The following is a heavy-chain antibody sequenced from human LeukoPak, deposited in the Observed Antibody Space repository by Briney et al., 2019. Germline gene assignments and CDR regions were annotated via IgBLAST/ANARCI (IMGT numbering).Heavy chain of an antibody. CDR2: ISYSGNT. CDR3: ARSIIVGTSYYFDY. V-gene: IGHV4-59*08. Sequence: SETLSLTCTVSGGSINSYYWSWIRQPPGKGPVWIGYISYSGNTNYNPSLKSRVTFSVDTSKIHFSLKLSSVTAADTAVYYCARSIIVGTSYYFDYWGQGALVTVSS. J-gene: IGHJ4*02. D-gene: IGHD1-26*01. CDR1: GGSINSYY.